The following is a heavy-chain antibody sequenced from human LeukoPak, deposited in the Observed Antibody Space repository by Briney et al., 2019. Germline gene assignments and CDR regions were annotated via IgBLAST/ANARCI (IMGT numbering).Heavy chain of an antibody. CDR3: ARDQGKWIQLWSFDY. J-gene: IGHJ4*02. CDR2: INPNSGGT. CDR1: GYTFTGYY. D-gene: IGHD5-18*01. Sequence: ASVKVSCKASGYTFTGYYMHLVRQAPGQGLEWMGWINPNSGGTNYAQKFQGWVTMTRDTSISTAYMELSRLRSDDTAVYYCARDQGKWIQLWSFDYWGQGTLVTVSS. V-gene: IGHV1-2*04.